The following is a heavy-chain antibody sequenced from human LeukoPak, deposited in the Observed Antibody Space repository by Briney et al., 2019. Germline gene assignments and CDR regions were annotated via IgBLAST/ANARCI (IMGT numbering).Heavy chain of an antibody. CDR1: GYTFTSYD. CDR3: ARGAGPLVVVVPAALDY. Sequence: GASLKVSCKASGYTFTSYDINWVRQATGQGLEWRRWMNPNSGNTGYAQKFQGRVTMTRNTSISTAYMELSSLRSEDTAVYYCARGAGPLVVVVPAALDYWGQGTLVTVSS. D-gene: IGHD2-2*01. CDR2: MNPNSGNT. J-gene: IGHJ4*02. V-gene: IGHV1-8*01.